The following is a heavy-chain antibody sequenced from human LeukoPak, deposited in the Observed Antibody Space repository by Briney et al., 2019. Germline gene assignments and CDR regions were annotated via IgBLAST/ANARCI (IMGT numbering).Heavy chain of an antibody. CDR2: IYYSGTT. CDR1: GGSISTSSYY. D-gene: IGHD6-19*01. V-gene: IGHV4-39*01. CDR3: ARHERSVAVAGSFDF. Sequence: SETLSLTCTVSGGSISTSSYYWGWIRQPPGKGLEWLGSIYYSGTTHYNPSLKSRVTISVDTSKNNFSLKLTSLTVADTAVYYCARHERSVAVAGSFDFWGQGTLVTVSS. J-gene: IGHJ4*02.